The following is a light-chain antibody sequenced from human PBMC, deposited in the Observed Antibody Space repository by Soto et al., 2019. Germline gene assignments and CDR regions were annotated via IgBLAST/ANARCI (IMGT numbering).Light chain of an antibody. V-gene: IGKV3-20*01. CDR2: GAS. Sequence: EIVLTQSPGTLSLSPGERATLSRRASQSVSSSYLAWYQQKPGQAPRLLIYGASSRATGIPDRFSGSGSGTDYAVTISRLEPEDFAVYYCQQYGSSPPITFGQGTRLEMK. CDR3: QQYGSSPPIT. CDR1: QSVSSSY. J-gene: IGKJ5*01.